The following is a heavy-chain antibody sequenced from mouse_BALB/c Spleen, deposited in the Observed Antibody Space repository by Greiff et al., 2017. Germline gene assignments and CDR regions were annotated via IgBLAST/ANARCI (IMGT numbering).Heavy chain of an antibody. J-gene: IGHJ4*01. CDR1: GFTFSNYW. CDR2: IRLKSNNYAT. D-gene: IGHD2-3*01. Sequence: EVKLVESGGGLVQPGGSMKLSCVASGFTFSNYWMNWVRQSPEKGLEWVAEIRLKSNNYATHYAESVKGRFTISRDDSKSSVYLQMNNLRAEDTGIYYCTRPPIYDGYYDYAMDYWGQGTSVTVSS. V-gene: IGHV6-6*02. CDR3: TRPPIYDGYYDYAMDY.